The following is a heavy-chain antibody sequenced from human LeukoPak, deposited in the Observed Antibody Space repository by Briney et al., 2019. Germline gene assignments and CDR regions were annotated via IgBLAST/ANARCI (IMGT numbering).Heavy chain of an antibody. CDR1: GASMSSDDYY. CDR3: TGVYSSLWYKWFDP. J-gene: IGHJ5*02. D-gene: IGHD4-11*01. CDR2: IFTSGFT. V-gene: IGHV4-61*02. Sequence: PSETLSLTCTVSGASMSSDDYYWTWIRQPAGGGLEWIGRIFTSGFTDYNPSLRSRVTISLATSKTQFSLDLSSVTAADTAVYFCTGVYSSLWYKWFDPWGQGTLVTVSS.